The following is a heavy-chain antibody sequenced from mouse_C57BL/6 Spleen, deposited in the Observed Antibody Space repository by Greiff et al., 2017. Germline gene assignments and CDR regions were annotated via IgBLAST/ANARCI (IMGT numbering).Heavy chain of an antibody. Sequence: EVMLVESGGDLVKPGGSLKLSCAASGFTFSSYGMSWVRQTPDKRLEWVATISSGGSYTYYPDSVKGRFTISRDNAKNTLYLQMSSLKSEDTAMYYCARRGYSNYGGDYAMDYWGQGTSVTVSS. D-gene: IGHD2-5*01. CDR1: GFTFSSYG. CDR3: ARRGYSNYGGDYAMDY. CDR2: ISSGGSYT. J-gene: IGHJ4*01. V-gene: IGHV5-6*02.